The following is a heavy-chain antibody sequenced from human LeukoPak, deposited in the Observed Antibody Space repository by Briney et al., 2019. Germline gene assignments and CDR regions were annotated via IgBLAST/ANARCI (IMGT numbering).Heavy chain of an antibody. Sequence: SETLSLTCSVYGGSFSGYYRSWIRQPPGKGLEWIGDINHSGSANYSPSLKSRVTVSIDTSKNQFSLKLSSVTAADTAVYYCARVDGSGSHTNCFEYWGQGTLVTVTS. V-gene: IGHV4-34*01. CDR3: ARVDGSGSHTNCFEY. CDR1: GGSFSGYY. D-gene: IGHD3-10*01. CDR2: INHSGSA. J-gene: IGHJ4*02.